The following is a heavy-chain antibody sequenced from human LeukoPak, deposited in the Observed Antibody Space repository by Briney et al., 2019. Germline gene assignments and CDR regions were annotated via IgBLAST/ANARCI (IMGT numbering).Heavy chain of an antibody. CDR3: ARSRSAAAGDWYFDL. Sequence: GESLKISCKGSGYSFTSYWIGWVRQMPGKGLGWMGIIYPGDSDTRYSPSFQGQVTISADKSISTAYLQWSSLKASDTAMDYCARSRSAAAGDWYFDLWGRGTLVTVSS. CDR1: GYSFTSYW. D-gene: IGHD6-13*01. CDR2: IYPGDSDT. J-gene: IGHJ2*01. V-gene: IGHV5-51*01.